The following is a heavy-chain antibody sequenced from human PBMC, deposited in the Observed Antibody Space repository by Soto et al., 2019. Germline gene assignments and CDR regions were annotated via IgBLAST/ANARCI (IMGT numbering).Heavy chain of an antibody. CDR3: ARAGVLGYYYYYYGLDV. Sequence: SETLSLTCTVSGGSISSGDYYWSWIRQPPGKGLEWIGYIYYSGSTYYNPSLKSRVTISVDTSKNQFSLKLSSVTAADTAVYYCARAGVLGYYYYYYGLDVWGQGTTVTVSS. CDR2: IYYSGST. V-gene: IGHV4-30-4*01. CDR1: GGSISSGDYY. D-gene: IGHD1-26*01. J-gene: IGHJ6*02.